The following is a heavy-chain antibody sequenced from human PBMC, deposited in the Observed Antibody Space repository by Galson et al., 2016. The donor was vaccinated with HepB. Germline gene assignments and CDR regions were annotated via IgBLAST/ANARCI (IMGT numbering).Heavy chain of an antibody. CDR3: AREIYYYGSGRRRGWFDP. CDR2: INHSGST. CDR1: GGSFSGYY. V-gene: IGHV4-34*01. J-gene: IGHJ5*02. Sequence: SETLSLTCDVDGGSFSGYYWSWIRQPPGKGLEWIGEINHSGSTNYNPSLKSRVTISVDTSKNQLSLKLSSVTAADMAIYYCAREIYYYGSGRRRGWFDPWGQGTLVTVSS. D-gene: IGHD3-10*01.